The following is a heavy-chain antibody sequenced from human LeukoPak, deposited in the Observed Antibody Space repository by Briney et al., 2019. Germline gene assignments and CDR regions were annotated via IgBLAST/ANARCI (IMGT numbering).Heavy chain of an antibody. CDR3: ARGRGKWLLRYYFDY. Sequence: SETLSPTCAVYGGSFSGYYWSWIRQPPGKGLEWIGEINHSGSTNYNPSLKSRVTISVDTSKNQFSLKLSSVTAADTAVYYCARGRGKWLLRYYFDYWGQGTLVTVSS. V-gene: IGHV4-34*01. D-gene: IGHD3-22*01. J-gene: IGHJ4*02. CDR1: GGSFSGYY. CDR2: INHSGST.